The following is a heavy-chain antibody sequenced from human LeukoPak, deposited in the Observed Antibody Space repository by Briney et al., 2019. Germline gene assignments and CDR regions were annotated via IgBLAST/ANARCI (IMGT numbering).Heavy chain of an antibody. CDR1: GGSITSHY. D-gene: IGHD2-15*01. V-gene: IGHV4-59*11. J-gene: IGHJ5*02. CDR3: AQTWGVLHYNWFDP. CDR2: IYYSGST. Sequence: SETLSLTCTVSGGSITSHYWSWIRQPPGKGLEWIGYIYYSGSTNYNPSLKSRVTISVDTSKNQFSLKLSSVTAADTAVYYCAQTWGVLHYNWFDPWGQGTLVTVSS.